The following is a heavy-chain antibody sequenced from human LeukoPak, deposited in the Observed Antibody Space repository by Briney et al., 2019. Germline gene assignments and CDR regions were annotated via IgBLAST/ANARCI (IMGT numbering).Heavy chain of an antibody. V-gene: IGHV4-59*01. D-gene: IGHD2-2*01. J-gene: IGHJ4*02. CDR2: IYYTGST. CDR1: GGSIDSYY. Sequence: SETLSLTCTVSGGSIDSYYWSWIRQPPGKGLEWIGYIYYTGSTEYHPSLKSRVTISLDSSKNQFSLKLTSVTAADTAVYYCARVYQSAEYYFDYWGQGNLVSVSS. CDR3: ARVYQSAEYYFDY.